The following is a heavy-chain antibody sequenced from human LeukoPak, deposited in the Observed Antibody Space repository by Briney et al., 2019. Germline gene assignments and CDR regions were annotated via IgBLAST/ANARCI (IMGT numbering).Heavy chain of an antibody. D-gene: IGHD3-22*01. V-gene: IGHV3-21*01. Sequence: RGGLRLSYADSGFTFSSYSMNWVRPAPGKGLEWVSSISSSSSYIYYADSVKGRFTISRDNAKNSLYLQMNSLRAEDTAVYYCARDLGQYYDTSDNWFDPWGQGTLVTVSS. J-gene: IGHJ5*02. CDR3: ARDLGQYYDTSDNWFDP. CDR2: ISSSSSYI. CDR1: GFTFSSYS.